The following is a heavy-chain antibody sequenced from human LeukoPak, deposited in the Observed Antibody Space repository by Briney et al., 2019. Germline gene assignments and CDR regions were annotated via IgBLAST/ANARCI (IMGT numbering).Heavy chain of an antibody. CDR2: IKQDGSEK. V-gene: IGHV3-7*01. D-gene: IGHD5-18*01. Sequence: GRSLRLSCAASGFTSSGDWISWVREAPGKRLEWVANIKQDGSEKYYVDSVKGRFTISRDNAKNSLYLQMNSLRAEDTAVYYCASLHSYPPIDYWGQGTLVTVSS. CDR1: GFTSSGDW. J-gene: IGHJ4*02. CDR3: ASLHSYPPIDY.